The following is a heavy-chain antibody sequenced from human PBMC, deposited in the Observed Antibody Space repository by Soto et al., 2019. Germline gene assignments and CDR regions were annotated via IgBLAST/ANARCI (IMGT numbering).Heavy chain of an antibody. CDR2: MSYDGTTK. Sequence: VQLVESGGGVVQPGRSLRLSCAASGFIFSNYVMYWVRQAPGKGLEWVAFMSYDGTTKSYADSVKCRFTISRDNSQNTLYLQMNSLRPEDTGVYYCAREVLWSRYFDYWGQGTLVTVSS. V-gene: IGHV3-30-3*01. CDR1: GFIFSNYV. CDR3: AREVLWSRYFDY. D-gene: IGHD3-10*01. J-gene: IGHJ4*02.